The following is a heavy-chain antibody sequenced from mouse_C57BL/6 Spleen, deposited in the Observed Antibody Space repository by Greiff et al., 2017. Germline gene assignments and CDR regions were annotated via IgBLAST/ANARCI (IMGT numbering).Heavy chain of an antibody. J-gene: IGHJ2*01. Sequence: EVQLQQSGPELVKPGASVKISCKASGYSFTDYNMNWVQQSNGKSLEWIGVINPNYGTTSYNQKFKGKATLTVDQSSSTAYMQLNSLTSEDSAVYYCAREIGTVVATRFDYWGQGTTLTVSS. CDR3: AREIGTVVATRFDY. CDR1: GYSFTDYN. CDR2: INPNYGTT. D-gene: IGHD1-1*01. V-gene: IGHV1-39*01.